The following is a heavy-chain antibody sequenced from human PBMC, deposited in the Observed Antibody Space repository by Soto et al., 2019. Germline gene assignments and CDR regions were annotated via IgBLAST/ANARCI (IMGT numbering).Heavy chain of an antibody. CDR3: ATDRRIVGAPTWGWGWFDP. CDR1: GYTLTELS. D-gene: IGHD1-26*01. J-gene: IGHJ5*02. Sequence: QVQLVQSGAEVKKPGASVKVSCKVSGYTLTELSMHWVRQAPGKGLEWMGGFDPEDGETIYAQKFQGRVTMTEDTSTDTAYMELSSLRSEDTAVYYCATDRRIVGAPTWGWGWFDPWGQGTLVTVSS. CDR2: FDPEDGET. V-gene: IGHV1-24*01.